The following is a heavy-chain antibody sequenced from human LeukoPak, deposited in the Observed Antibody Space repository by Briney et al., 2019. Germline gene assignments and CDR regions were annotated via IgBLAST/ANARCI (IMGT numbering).Heavy chain of an antibody. D-gene: IGHD3-16*01. CDR2: INHSGST. V-gene: IGHV4-34*01. Sequence: SETLSLTCAVYGGSVSGYYWSWIRQPPGKGLEWIGEINHSGSTNYNPSLKSRVTISVDTSKNQFSLKLSSVTAADTAVYYCARGYDPGAFDIWGQGTMVTVSS. CDR1: GGSVSGYY. CDR3: ARGYDPGAFDI. J-gene: IGHJ3*02.